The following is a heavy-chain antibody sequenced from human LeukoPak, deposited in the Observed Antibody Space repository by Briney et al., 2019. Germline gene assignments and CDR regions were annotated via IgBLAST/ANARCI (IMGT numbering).Heavy chain of an antibody. Sequence: GGSLRLSCAVSGFTFSSYGMHWVRQAPGKGLEWVAVISYDGSNKYYADSVKGRFTISRDNSKNTLYLKMNSMRAEDTAVYYCAKELYDFWSGYYPDKYYFDYWGQGTLVTVSS. CDR3: AKELYDFWSGYYPDKYYFDY. D-gene: IGHD3-3*01. J-gene: IGHJ4*02. V-gene: IGHV3-30*18. CDR2: ISYDGSNK. CDR1: GFTFSSYG.